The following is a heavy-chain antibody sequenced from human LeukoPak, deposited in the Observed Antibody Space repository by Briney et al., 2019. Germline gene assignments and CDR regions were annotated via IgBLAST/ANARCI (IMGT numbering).Heavy chain of an antibody. V-gene: IGHV3-30*02. J-gene: IGHJ3*02. D-gene: IGHD3-10*01. CDR3: AKIKGSGSYYDAFDI. CDR2: IRYDGSNK. Sequence: PGGSLRLSCAASGFTFSSYGMHWVRQAPGKGLEWVAFIRYDGSNKYYADSVKGRFTISRDNSKNTLYLQMNSLRAEDTAVYYCAKIKGSGSYYDAFDIWGQGTMVTISS. CDR1: GFTFSSYG.